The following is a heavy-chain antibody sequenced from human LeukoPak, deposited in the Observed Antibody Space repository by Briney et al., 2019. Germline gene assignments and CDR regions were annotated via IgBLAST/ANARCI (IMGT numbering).Heavy chain of an antibody. D-gene: IGHD4-17*01. V-gene: IGHV3-21*01. CDR1: GFTFSSYS. CDR2: ISSSSSYI. Sequence: GGSLRLSCAASGFTFSSYSMIWVRQAPGKGLEWVSSISSSSSYIYYADSVKGRFTISRDNAKNSLYLQMNSLRAEDTAVYYCARVPDYARKYYFDYWGQGTLVTVSS. CDR3: ARVPDYARKYYFDY. J-gene: IGHJ4*02.